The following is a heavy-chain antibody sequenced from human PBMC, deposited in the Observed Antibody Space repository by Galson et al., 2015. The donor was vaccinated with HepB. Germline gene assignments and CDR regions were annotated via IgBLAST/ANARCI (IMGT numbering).Heavy chain of an antibody. V-gene: IGHV3-21*01. Sequence: SLRLSCAASGFTFSSYSMNWVRQAPGKGLEWVSSISSSSSYIYYADSVKGRFTISRDNAKNSLYLQMNSLRAEDMAVYYCARAIQGRRGKIQGSYSSSWLYYYGMDVWGQGTTVTVSS. CDR3: ARAIQGRRGKIQGSYSSSWLYYYGMDV. D-gene: IGHD6-13*01. CDR1: GFTFSSYS. J-gene: IGHJ6*02. CDR2: ISSSSSYI.